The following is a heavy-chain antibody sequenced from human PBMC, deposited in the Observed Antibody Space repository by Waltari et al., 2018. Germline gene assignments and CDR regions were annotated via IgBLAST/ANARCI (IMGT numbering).Heavy chain of an antibody. J-gene: IGHJ2*01. Sequence: VQLVESGGGLIQPGGSLRLSCAASGFTVSSNYMSWVRQAPGKGLEWVAVIWYDGSNKYYADSVKGRFTISRDNSKNTLYLQMNSLRAEDTAMYYCAKDLGIGWYFDLWGRGTLVTVSS. CDR3: AKDLGIGWYFDL. CDR1: GFTVSSNY. CDR2: IWYDGSNK. V-gene: IGHV3-30*02. D-gene: IGHD7-27*01.